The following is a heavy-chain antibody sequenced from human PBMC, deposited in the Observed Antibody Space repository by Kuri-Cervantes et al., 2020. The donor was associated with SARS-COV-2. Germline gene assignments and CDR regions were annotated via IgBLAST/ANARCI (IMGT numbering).Heavy chain of an antibody. J-gene: IGHJ4*02. CDR3: ARATVLEWLLGPNFDY. V-gene: IGHV1-69*13. CDR2: IIPIFGTA. Sequence: SVKVSCKASGGTFSSYAISWVRQAPGQGLEWMGGIIPIFGTANYAQKFQGRVTITADESTSTAYMELNSLRAEDTAVYYCARATVLEWLLGPNFDYWGQGTLVTVSS. CDR1: GGTFSSYA. D-gene: IGHD3-3*01.